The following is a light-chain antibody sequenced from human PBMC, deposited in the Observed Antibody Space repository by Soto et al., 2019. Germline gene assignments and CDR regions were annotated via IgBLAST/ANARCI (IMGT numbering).Light chain of an antibody. CDR2: EVS. V-gene: IGLV2-14*01. J-gene: IGLJ3*02. CDR3: SSYTSSTTPGV. CDR1: STDY. Sequence: QSALTQPASVSGSPGQWVTISCTGTSTDYVSCYQQHPGKAPKLPIYEVSNRPSGVSNRFSGSKSGNTASLTISGLQAEDEADYHCSSYTSSTTPGVFGGGTKLTVL.